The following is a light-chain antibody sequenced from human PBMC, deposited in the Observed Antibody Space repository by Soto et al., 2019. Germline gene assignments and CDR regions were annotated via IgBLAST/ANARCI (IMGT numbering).Light chain of an antibody. V-gene: IGKV1-39*01. CDR3: QQTYTRPYS. Sequence: DVQLTQSPSSLSPSVGDTVTISCRASQTIPSHLNWYQKKLGKAPKLLIYAVSTLHSEFPSRFSANGSGTDFVLSINRLQPEDSASYYCQQTYTRPYSFGQGTTVEI. CDR1: QTIPSH. J-gene: IGKJ2*03. CDR2: AVS.